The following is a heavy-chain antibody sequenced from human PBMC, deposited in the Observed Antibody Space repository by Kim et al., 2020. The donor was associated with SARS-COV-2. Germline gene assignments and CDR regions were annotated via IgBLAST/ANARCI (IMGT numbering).Heavy chain of an antibody. Sequence: SVKVSCKASGGTFSSYAISWVRQAPGQGLEWMGGIIPIFGTANYAQKFQGRVTITADESTSTAYMELSSLRSEDTAVYYCARGTTTVTTEGHAFDIWGQGTMVTVSS. V-gene: IGHV1-69*13. CDR2: IIPIFGTA. CDR1: GGTFSSYA. J-gene: IGHJ3*02. D-gene: IGHD4-17*01. CDR3: ARGTTTVTTEGHAFDI.